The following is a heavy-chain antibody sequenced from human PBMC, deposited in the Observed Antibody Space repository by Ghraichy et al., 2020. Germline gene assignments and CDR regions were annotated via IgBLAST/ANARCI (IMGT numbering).Heavy chain of an antibody. CDR1: GFSFSRND. V-gene: IGHV3-74*01. CDR3: ASESTGAFDI. J-gene: IGHJ3*02. CDR2: ISAGGSFK. Sequence: GESLNISFAASGFSFSRNDVHWVRQVPGKGLVWVAGISAGGSFKNYADCVRGRFTISRDNARNFVDLQMNNLRGEDTAVYYCASESTGAFDIWGQGTMVTVSP.